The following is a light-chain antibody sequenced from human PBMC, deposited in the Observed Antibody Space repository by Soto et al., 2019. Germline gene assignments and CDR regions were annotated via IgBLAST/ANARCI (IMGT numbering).Light chain of an antibody. CDR2: GAS. Sequence: VLTQSPGTLSLSPGERATLSCRASQSVSSSYLAWYQQKPGQAPRLLIYGASSRATGIPDRFSGSGSGTDFTLTISRLEPEDFAVYYCQQYGSSPIPFGQGTRLEI. V-gene: IGKV3-20*01. CDR1: QSVSSSY. CDR3: QQYGSSPIP. J-gene: IGKJ5*01.